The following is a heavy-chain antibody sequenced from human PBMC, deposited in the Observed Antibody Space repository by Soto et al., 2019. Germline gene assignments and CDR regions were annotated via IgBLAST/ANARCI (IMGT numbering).Heavy chain of an antibody. Sequence: QVQLVESGGGVVQPGRSLRLSCAASGFTFSSYGMHWVRQAPGKGLEWVAVISYDGSNKYYADSVKGRFTISRDNSKNTLYLQMNRLRAEDTAVYYCAKDLYYDFWSGYPDYWGQGTLVTVSS. CDR1: GFTFSSYG. CDR3: AKDLYYDFWSGYPDY. CDR2: ISYDGSNK. V-gene: IGHV3-30*18. J-gene: IGHJ4*02. D-gene: IGHD3-3*01.